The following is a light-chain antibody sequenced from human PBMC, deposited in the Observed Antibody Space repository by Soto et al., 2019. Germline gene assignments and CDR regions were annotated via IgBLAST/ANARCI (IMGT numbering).Light chain of an antibody. J-gene: IGKJ1*01. CDR1: QSISSW. CDR3: RQYNSYS. Sequence: IQMTQSPSTLSSSLGDRVTITCRASQSISSWLAWYQQKPGKAPKLLIYDAASLQSGVPSRFSASGSGIEFTLTISSTQPDDFATYYCRQYNSYSFGQGTKVDIK. V-gene: IGKV1-5*01. CDR2: DAA.